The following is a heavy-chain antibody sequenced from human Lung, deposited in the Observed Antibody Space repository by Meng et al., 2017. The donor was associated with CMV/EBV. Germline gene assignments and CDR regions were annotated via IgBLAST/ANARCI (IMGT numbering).Heavy chain of an antibody. J-gene: IGHJ4*02. V-gene: IGHV4-4*02. CDR2: IYHSGST. Sequence: QGHVQVEAPGLVKPSGTRSLTFSVSLGSISVSNWWRWVRQPPGKGLEWIGEIYHSGSTNYNPSLKSRVTISVDKSKNQFSLKLSSVTAADTAVYYCARVVTALWGYYFDYWGQGTLVTVSS. D-gene: IGHD2-21*02. CDR3: ARVVTALWGYYFDY. CDR1: LGSISVSNW.